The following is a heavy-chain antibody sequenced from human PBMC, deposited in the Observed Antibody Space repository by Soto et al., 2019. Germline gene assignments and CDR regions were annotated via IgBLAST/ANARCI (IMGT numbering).Heavy chain of an antibody. CDR2: ISSSSSYI. D-gene: IGHD1-7*01. V-gene: IGHV3-21*01. CDR3: AREGHNWNYGAFDI. Sequence: GGSLRLSCAASGFTFSSYSMNWVRQAPGKGLEWVSSISSSSSYIYYADSVKGRFTISRDNAKNSLYLQMNSLRAEDTAVYYCAREGHNWNYGAFDIWGQGTMVTV. J-gene: IGHJ3*02. CDR1: GFTFSSYS.